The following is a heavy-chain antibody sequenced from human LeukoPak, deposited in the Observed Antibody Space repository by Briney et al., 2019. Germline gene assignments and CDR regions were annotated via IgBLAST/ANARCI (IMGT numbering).Heavy chain of an antibody. V-gene: IGHV3-23*01. CDR3: AKRDSSSWFDY. D-gene: IGHD6-13*01. Sequence: GGSLRLSCAASRFTFSSYVMGWVRQAPGKGLEWVSAISGSGTNTFYADSVKGRFTISRDNSNNTLYLQMDSLRAEDRAVYFCAKRDSSSWFDYWGQGTLVTVSS. CDR1: RFTFSSYV. CDR2: ISGSGTNT. J-gene: IGHJ4*02.